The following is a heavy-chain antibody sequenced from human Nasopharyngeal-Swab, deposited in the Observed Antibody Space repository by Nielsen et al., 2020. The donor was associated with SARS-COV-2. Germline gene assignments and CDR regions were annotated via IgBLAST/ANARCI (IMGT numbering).Heavy chain of an antibody. V-gene: IGHV4-34*01. J-gene: IGHJ5*02. Sequence: WIRQPPGKGLEWIGEINHSGSTNYNPSLKSRVTISVDTSKNQFSLKLSSVTGADTAVYYCARGVRYYDFWSGYYTYNWFDPWGQGTLVTVSS. D-gene: IGHD3-3*01. CDR2: INHSGST. CDR3: ARGVRYYDFWSGYYTYNWFDP.